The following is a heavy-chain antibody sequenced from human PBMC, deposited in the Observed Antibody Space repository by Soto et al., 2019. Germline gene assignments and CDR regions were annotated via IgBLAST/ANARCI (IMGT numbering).Heavy chain of an antibody. D-gene: IGHD3-10*01. CDR2: ISAYNGNT. V-gene: IGHV1-18*01. CDR3: AREVMVRGVIETYYYYYGMDV. CDR1: GYTFTSYG. J-gene: IGHJ6*02. Sequence: GASVKVSCEASGYTFTSYGISWVRQAPGQGLEWMGWISAYNGNTNYAQKLQGRVTMTTDTSTSTAYMELRSLRSDDTAVYYCAREVMVRGVIETYYYYYGMDVWGQGTTVTVSS.